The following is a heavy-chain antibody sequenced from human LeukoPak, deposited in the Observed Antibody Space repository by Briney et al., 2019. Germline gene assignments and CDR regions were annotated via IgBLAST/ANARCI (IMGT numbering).Heavy chain of an antibody. V-gene: IGHV1-46*01. D-gene: IGHD3-10*01. CDR1: GYTFTSYH. Sequence: ASVKVSCKASGYTFTSYHMHWVRQAPGQGLEWMGIINPSGGSTSYAQRFQGRVTMTRDMSTSTVYMELSSLRSEDTAVYYCARGSGYYCGSGSYRDWGQGTLVTVSS. CDR2: INPSGGST. CDR3: ARGSGYYCGSGSYRD. J-gene: IGHJ4*02.